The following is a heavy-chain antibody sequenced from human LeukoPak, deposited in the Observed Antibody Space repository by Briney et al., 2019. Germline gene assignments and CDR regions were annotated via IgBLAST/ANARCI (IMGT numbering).Heavy chain of an antibody. J-gene: IGHJ4*02. CDR3: ARVDSGRYYGHDY. Sequence: ASVKVSCKVSGYTLTELSMHWVRQAPGKGLEWMGGFDPEDGETIYAQKFQGRVTMTEDTSIDTAYMELSSLRSDDTAIYYCARVDSGRYYGHDYWGQGTLVTVTS. D-gene: IGHD1-26*01. V-gene: IGHV1-24*01. CDR2: FDPEDGET. CDR1: GYTLTELS.